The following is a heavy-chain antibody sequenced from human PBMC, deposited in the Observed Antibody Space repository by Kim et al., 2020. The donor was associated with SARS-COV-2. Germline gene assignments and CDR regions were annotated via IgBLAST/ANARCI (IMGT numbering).Heavy chain of an antibody. Sequence: SETLSLTCTVSGGSISSSSYYWGWIRQPPGKGLEWIGSIYYSGSTYYNPSLKSRVTISVDTSKNQFSLKLSSVTAADTAVYYCARHTRIVVVPAAILAWGQGTLVTVPS. D-gene: IGHD2-2*01. CDR3: ARHTRIVVVPAAILA. J-gene: IGHJ4*02. CDR1: GGSISSSSYY. V-gene: IGHV4-39*01. CDR2: IYYSGST.